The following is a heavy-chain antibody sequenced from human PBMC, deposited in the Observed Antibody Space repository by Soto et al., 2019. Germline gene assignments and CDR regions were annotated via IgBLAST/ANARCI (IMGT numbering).Heavy chain of an antibody. CDR1: GGSITSSSYY. CDR3: ARQRTTVVTQAYFDH. J-gene: IGHJ4*02. CDR2: IYYSGRS. V-gene: IGHV4-39*01. D-gene: IGHD4-17*01. Sequence: SETLSLTCTVSGGSITSSSYYWGWIRQPPGKGLEWIGGIYYSGRSYYNPSLKSRVTMSVDTSKNQFSLTLNSVTAADAAVYYCARQRTTVVTQAYFDHWGQGTLVTVSS.